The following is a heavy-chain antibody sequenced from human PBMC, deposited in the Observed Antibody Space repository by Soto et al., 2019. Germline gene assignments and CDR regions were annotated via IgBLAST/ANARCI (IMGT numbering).Heavy chain of an antibody. D-gene: IGHD6-19*01. CDR1: GFTFSSYA. CDR3: ARDRGSGWFYYYYGMDV. Sequence: GGSLRLSCAASGFTFSSYAMHWVRQAPGKGLEWVAVISYDGSNKYYADSVKGRFTISRDNSKNTLYLQMNSLRAEDTAVYYCARDRGSGWFYYYYGMDVWGQGTTVTVSS. V-gene: IGHV3-30-3*01. J-gene: IGHJ6*02. CDR2: ISYDGSNK.